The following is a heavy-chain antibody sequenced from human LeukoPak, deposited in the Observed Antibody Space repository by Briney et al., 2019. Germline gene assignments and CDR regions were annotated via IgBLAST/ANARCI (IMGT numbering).Heavy chain of an antibody. Sequence: SVKVSCKASGGTFSSYAISWMRQAPGQGLEWMGRIIPIFGTANYAQKFQGRVTITTDESTSTAYMELSSLRSEDTAVYYCTRGGDTAMADDYWGQGTLVTVSS. D-gene: IGHD5-18*01. CDR3: TRGGDTAMADDY. CDR1: GGTFSSYA. CDR2: IIPIFGTA. J-gene: IGHJ4*02. V-gene: IGHV1-69*05.